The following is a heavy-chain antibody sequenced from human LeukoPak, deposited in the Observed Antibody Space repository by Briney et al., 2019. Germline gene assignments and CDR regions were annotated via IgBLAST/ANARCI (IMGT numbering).Heavy chain of an antibody. Sequence: PSETLSLTCTVSGGSIDSYYWSWLRQPPGKGLEWIGYIYYTGSTEYHPSLKSRVTISLDTSKNHFSLKLTSVTAADTAVYYCARVYQSAEYYFDYWGQGNLVSVSS. CDR2: IYYTGST. CDR1: GGSIDSYY. J-gene: IGHJ4*02. V-gene: IGHV4-59*01. D-gene: IGHD2-2*01. CDR3: ARVYQSAEYYFDY.